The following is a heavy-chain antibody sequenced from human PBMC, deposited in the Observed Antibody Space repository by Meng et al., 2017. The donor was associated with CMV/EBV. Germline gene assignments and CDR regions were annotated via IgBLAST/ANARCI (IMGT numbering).Heavy chain of an antibody. Sequence: QLPLRTEGPGRVRPSQTLFLACLVSGGSISISSYHWVWIRQPPGKGLEWIGSIYYSGSTYYHPSLKSRVTISVDTSKNQFSLKLSSVTAADTAVYYCASLAGDYWGQGTLVTVSS. CDR2: IYYSGST. CDR3: ASLAGDY. D-gene: IGHD3-10*01. V-gene: IGHV4-39*07. CDR1: GGSISISSYH. J-gene: IGHJ4*02.